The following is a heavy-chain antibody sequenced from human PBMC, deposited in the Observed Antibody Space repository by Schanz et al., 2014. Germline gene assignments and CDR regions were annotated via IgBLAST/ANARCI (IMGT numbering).Heavy chain of an antibody. J-gene: IGHJ6*02. CDR1: GGSISSGGYS. V-gene: IGHV4-30-4*07. Sequence: QVQLQESGPGLVKPSQTLSLTCAVSGGSISSGGYSWNWIRQPPGKGLEWIVYIYYSGSTYYNPSLRSRVTISVDTSKNQFSRKRSSVTAADTAVYYCARGGRTTYNYYYGMDVWGQGTTVTVSS. D-gene: IGHD1-1*01. CDR3: ARGGRTTYNYYYGMDV. CDR2: IYYSGST.